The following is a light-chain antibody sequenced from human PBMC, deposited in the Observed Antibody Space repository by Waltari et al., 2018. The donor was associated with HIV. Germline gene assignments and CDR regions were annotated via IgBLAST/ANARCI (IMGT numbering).Light chain of an antibody. J-gene: IGLJ2*01. Sequence: SFVLTQPPSVSEAPGKTARVTCGGSNIGSEAVHWYQQEPGQAPVLVIYDNNDRPSGIPERFSGSNSGNTATRTISRVGAGDEADYYCQVWDSSSDHVVFGGGTKLTVL. V-gene: IGLV3-21*04. CDR1: NIGSEA. CDR3: QVWDSSSDHVV. CDR2: DNN.